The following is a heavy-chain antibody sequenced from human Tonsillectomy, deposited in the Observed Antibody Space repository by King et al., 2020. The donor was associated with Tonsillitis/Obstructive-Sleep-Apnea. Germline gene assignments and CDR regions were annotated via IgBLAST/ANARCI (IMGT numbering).Heavy chain of an antibody. CDR3: ARIRSTSCYEDY. Sequence: TLKESGPALVKPTQTLTLTCTFSGFSLSTNGVCVSWIRQPPGKALEWLARIDWDDDKHYSPSLKTRLTISKDTPKNQVVLTLTNMDPVDTATYYCARIRSTSCYEDYWGQGTLVTVSS. CDR2: IDWDDDK. D-gene: IGHD2-2*01. V-gene: IGHV2-70*11. CDR1: GFSLSTNGVC. J-gene: IGHJ4*02.